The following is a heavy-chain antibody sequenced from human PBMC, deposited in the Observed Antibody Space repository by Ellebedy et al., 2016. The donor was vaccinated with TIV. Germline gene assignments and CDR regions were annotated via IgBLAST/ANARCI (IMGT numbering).Heavy chain of an antibody. CDR2: MNPNSGNT. J-gene: IGHJ4*02. CDR3: ARVRDNSWYY. D-gene: IGHD6-13*01. Sequence: ASVKVSCKASGYTFTSYDIHWVRQATGQGLAWMGWMNPNSGNTGYAQKFQGRVTITRNTPISTAYMELSSLRSEDTAVYYCARVRDNSWYYWGQGTLVTVSS. V-gene: IGHV1-8*03. CDR1: GYTFTSYD.